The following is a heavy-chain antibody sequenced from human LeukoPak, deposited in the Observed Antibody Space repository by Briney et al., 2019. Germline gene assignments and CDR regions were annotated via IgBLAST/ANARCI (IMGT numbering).Heavy chain of an antibody. CDR2: FQYSGST. Sequence: SETLSLTCTVSGGSISSGSYYWGWIRQPPGKGLEWIGSFQYSGSTHYNPSLRSRVTISVDTSKNQFSLSLSSVTAADTAVYYCARDPYWGPGALVTVSS. CDR3: ARDPY. CDR1: GGSISSGSYY. V-gene: IGHV4-39*07. J-gene: IGHJ4*02.